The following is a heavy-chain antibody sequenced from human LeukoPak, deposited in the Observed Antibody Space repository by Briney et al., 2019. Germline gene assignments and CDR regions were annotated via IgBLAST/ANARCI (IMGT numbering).Heavy chain of an antibody. Sequence: GGSLRLSCAASGFPFSNNARTWVRQAPGKGLEWVSALSGSGISTYYADSVKGRFTISRDNSNNTLFLQMNSLRADDTAVYYCALDRVYSSGTHAWGQGTLVTVSS. CDR3: ALDRVYSSGTHA. CDR2: LSGSGIST. V-gene: IGHV3-23*01. D-gene: IGHD5-18*01. J-gene: IGHJ5*02. CDR1: GFPFSNNA.